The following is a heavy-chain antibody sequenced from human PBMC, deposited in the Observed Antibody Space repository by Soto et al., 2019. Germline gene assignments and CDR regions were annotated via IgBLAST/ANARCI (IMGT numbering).Heavy chain of an antibody. CDR1: GYTFFTYD. D-gene: IGHD5-12*01. V-gene: IGHV1-18*01. CDR3: ARHHGPTTSENWFDP. J-gene: IGHJ5*02. Sequence: QVHLVQSGVEVKNPGASVKVSCKASGYTFFTYDISWVRQAPGQGLEWMGWISTYSGDTKYAQKFQGRVTMTTDTSTTTAYLELRSLRSDDTAVYYCARHHGPTTSENWFDPWGQGTLVTVSS. CDR2: ISTYSGDT.